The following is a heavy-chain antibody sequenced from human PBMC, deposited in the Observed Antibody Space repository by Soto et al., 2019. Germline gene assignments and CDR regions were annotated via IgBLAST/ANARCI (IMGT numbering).Heavy chain of an antibody. V-gene: IGHV1-3*01. CDR3: ARDRGIEEYLKEVGARLSWFDP. CDR2: INAGNGNT. J-gene: IGHJ5*02. Sequence: GASVKVSCKASGYTFTSYAMHWVRQAPGQRLEWMGWINAGNGNTKYSQKFQGRVTITRDTSASTAYMELSSLRSEDTAVYYCARDRGIEEYLKEVGARLSWFDPWGQGTLVTVSS. D-gene: IGHD1-26*01. CDR1: GYTFTSYA.